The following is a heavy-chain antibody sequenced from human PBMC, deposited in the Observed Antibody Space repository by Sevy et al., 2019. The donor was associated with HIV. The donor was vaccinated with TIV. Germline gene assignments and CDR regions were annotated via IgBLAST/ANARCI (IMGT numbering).Heavy chain of an antibody. D-gene: IGHD3-9*01. J-gene: IGHJ6*02. CDR2: ISYHGRDK. CDR1: GISFTTSG. V-gene: IGHV3-30*18. Sequence: GGSLRLSCVVSGISFTTSGMHWVRQAPGKGLEWVAVISYHGRDKFYAESVKGRSTISRDNSKNMLYLQMNSLRAEDTAGYYCAKDFTGYNGMDVWGQGTMVTVSS. CDR3: AKDFTGYNGMDV.